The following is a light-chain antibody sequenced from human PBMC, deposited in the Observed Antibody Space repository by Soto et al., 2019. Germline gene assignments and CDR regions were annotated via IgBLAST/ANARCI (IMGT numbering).Light chain of an antibody. CDR3: QQRSSWPIT. CDR1: QSVSRY. V-gene: IGKV3-11*01. CDR2: DAS. Sequence: EIVLAQSPATVSLSPRERATLSCRASQSVSRYLAWYQQKPGQAPRLLIYDASDRATGIPARFSGSGSGTDFTLTISSLEPEDFAVYYCQQRSSWPITFGQGTRLEIK. J-gene: IGKJ5*01.